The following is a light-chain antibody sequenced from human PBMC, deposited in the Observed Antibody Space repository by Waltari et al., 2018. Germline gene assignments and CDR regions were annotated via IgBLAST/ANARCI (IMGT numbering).Light chain of an antibody. CDR3: SSYTSSSTPWV. V-gene: IGLV2-14*03. CDR1: RSDAGGYHY. Sequence: QSALTQPASVSGPPGQSITIPCTGTRSDAGGYHYVSVYQQHPGKAPKLMIYDVSNRPSGVSNRFSGSKSGNTASLTISGLQAEDEADYYCSSYTSSSTPWVFGGGTKLTVL. CDR2: DVS. J-gene: IGLJ3*02.